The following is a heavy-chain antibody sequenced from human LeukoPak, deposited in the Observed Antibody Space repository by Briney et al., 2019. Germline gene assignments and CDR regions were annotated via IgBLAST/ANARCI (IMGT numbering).Heavy chain of an antibody. Sequence: GASVKVSCKASGYTFTSYDINWVRQAPGQGLEWMGWINPNSGGTNYAQKFQGRVTMTRDTSISTAYMELSRLRSDDTAVYYCARVRYCSGGSCFHIAYWGQGTLVTVSS. CDR3: ARVRYCSGGSCFHIAY. CDR1: GYTFTSYD. V-gene: IGHV1-2*02. D-gene: IGHD2-15*01. J-gene: IGHJ4*02. CDR2: INPNSGGT.